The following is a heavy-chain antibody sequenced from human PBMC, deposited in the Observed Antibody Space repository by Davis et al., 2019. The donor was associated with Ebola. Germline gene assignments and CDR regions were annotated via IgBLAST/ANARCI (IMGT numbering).Heavy chain of an antibody. CDR3: ARDRPLDFFFGDYYGMDV. CDR2: ISYDGSNK. D-gene: IGHD3-16*01. V-gene: IGHV3-30*04. J-gene: IGHJ6*02. CDR1: GFTFSNYA. Sequence: GGSLRLSCAASGFTFSNYAMHWVRQAPGKGLEWVAVISYDGSNKYYADSVKGRFTISRDNSKNTLYLQMNSLRAEETAVYYCARDRPLDFFFGDYYGMDVWGQGTTVTVSS.